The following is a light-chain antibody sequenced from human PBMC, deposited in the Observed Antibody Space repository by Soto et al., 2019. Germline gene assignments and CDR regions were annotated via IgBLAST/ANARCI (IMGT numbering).Light chain of an antibody. CDR3: QQYNNYWT. CDR1: QSISYW. CDR2: KAS. J-gene: IGKJ1*01. Sequence: DIQMTQSPSTLSASVGDRVTITCRASQSISYWLAWYQQKPGKAPNLLIYKASSLESGVPSRFRGSGSGTEFTLTIRSLQPDDFATYYCQQYNNYWTFGQGTKVEIK. V-gene: IGKV1-5*03.